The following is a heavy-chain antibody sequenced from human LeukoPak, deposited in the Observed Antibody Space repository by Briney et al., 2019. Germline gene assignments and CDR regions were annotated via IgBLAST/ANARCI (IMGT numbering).Heavy chain of an antibody. Sequence: PSDTLSLTCSLLGGVLSVFEGICTRHPPGKGLEWIRESSRGGSTKYKASLKSRLTLSVDTSKNQVSLRLKSVTDADTAVYYCGRDKRAHVVNYGLSGWGKGTTVTV. CDR2: SSRGGST. J-gene: IGHJ6*04. CDR3: GRDKRAHVVNYGLSG. D-gene: IGHD2-21*01. CDR1: GGVLSVFE. V-gene: IGHV4-34*01.